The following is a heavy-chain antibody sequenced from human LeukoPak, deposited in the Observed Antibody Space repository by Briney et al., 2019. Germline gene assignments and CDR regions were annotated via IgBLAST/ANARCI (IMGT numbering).Heavy chain of an antibody. D-gene: IGHD3-22*01. J-gene: IGHJ2*01. CDR2: IYPDDSDT. Sequence: GESLKITCKGSGYSFTSYWIGWVRQTPGKGLEWLGFIYPDDSDTRYRPSFQGRVTISADKSISTTYLQWSSLKASDTAIYYCARHAPGYYYDSSAQYPQWYFDLWGRGTQVTISS. CDR3: ARHAPGYYYDSSAQYPQWYFDL. V-gene: IGHV5-51*01. CDR1: GYSFTSYW.